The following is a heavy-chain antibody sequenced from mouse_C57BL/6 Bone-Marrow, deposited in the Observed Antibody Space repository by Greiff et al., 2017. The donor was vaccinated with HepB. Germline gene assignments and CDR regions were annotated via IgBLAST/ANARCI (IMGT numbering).Heavy chain of an antibody. CDR1: GYTFTSYW. CDR3: AREGIQLRLDY. V-gene: IGHV1-69*01. Sequence: QVQLQQPGAELVMPGASVKLSCKASGYTFTSYWMHWVKQRPGQGLEWIGEIDPSDSYTNYNHKFQGKSTLTVDKSSSTAYMQRSSLTSEDSAVYYCAREGIQLRLDYWGQGTTLTVSS. CDR2: IDPSDSYT. J-gene: IGHJ2*01. D-gene: IGHD3-2*02.